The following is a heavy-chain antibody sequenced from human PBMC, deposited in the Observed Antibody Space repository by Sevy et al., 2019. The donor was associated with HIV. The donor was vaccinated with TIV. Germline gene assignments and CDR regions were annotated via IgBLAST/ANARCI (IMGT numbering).Heavy chain of an antibody. CDR3: ARLTTRPTSDLYGMDV. CDR1: GYTFSDYY. CDR2: INPNDGVT. Sequence: ASVKVSCKASGYTFSDYYIHWVRQAPGQGLEWMAWINPNDGVTRYAQRFQGGVTLTRDTSVSTAYMDLRGLRYDDTAIYYCARLTTRPTSDLYGMDVWGQGTPVTVSS. D-gene: IGHD4-17*01. J-gene: IGHJ6*02. V-gene: IGHV1-2*02.